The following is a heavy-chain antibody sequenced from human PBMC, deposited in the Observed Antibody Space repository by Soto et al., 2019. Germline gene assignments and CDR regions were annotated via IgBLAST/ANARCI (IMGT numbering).Heavy chain of an antibody. CDR3: VRWNGFGDR. CDR2: FSGGGGGT. Sequence: EVQLLESGGSLVQPGGSLRLSCAVSGFIISDYGVTWVRQAPGKGLEWVSGFSGGGGGTFYADSVKGRFTISRDDPKNTAYLQMNSLGAEDTAVYYCVRWNGFGDRWGQGTLVTVSS. J-gene: IGHJ5*02. V-gene: IGHV3-23*01. CDR1: GFIISDYG. D-gene: IGHD1-1*01.